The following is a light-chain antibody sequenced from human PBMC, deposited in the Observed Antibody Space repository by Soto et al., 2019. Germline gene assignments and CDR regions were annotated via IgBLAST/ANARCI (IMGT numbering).Light chain of an antibody. V-gene: IGKV1-6*01. CDR2: AAS. J-gene: IGKJ1*01. CDR3: LQDYNYPRT. CDR1: QGIGTD. Sequence: AIQMTQSPSSLSASVGDSVTITCRASQGIGTDLGWFQQKPGKAPKLLIYAASSLQSGVPSRFSGSGSGTDFTLTISSLQPEDFATYYCLQDYNYPRTFGQGTKVEIK.